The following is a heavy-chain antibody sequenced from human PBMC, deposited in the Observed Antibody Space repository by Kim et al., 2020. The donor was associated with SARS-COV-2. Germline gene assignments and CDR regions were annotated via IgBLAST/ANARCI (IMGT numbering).Heavy chain of an antibody. Sequence: SETLSLTCAVYGGSFSGYYWSWIRQPPGKGLEWIGEINHSGSTNYNPSLKSRVTISVDTSKNQFSLKLSSVTAADTAVYYCARGFLTSGSYPDFDYWGQGTLVTVSS. CDR3: ARGFLTSGSYPDFDY. CDR2: INHSGST. CDR1: GGSFSGYY. V-gene: IGHV4-34*01. D-gene: IGHD3-10*01. J-gene: IGHJ4*02.